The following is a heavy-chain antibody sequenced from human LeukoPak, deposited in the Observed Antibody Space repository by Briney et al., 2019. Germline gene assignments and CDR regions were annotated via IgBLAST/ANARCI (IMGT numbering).Heavy chain of an antibody. CDR1: GYTFTNYD. J-gene: IGHJ4*02. V-gene: IGHV1-8*02. CDR2: MNPNSGNT. Sequence: ASVKVSCKAPGYTFTNYDINWVRQATGQGLEWMGWMNPNSGNTGYAQKFQGRVSMTTDTSTSTAYMEVRSLRSDDTAVFYCARVDILTGYYFFDSWGQGTLVTVSS. D-gene: IGHD3-9*01. CDR3: ARVDILTGYYFFDS.